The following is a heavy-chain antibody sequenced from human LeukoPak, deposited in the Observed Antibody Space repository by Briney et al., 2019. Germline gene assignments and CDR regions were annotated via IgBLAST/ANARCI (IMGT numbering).Heavy chain of an antibody. CDR1: GGSISSYY. V-gene: IGHV4-59*01. D-gene: IGHD3-3*01. Sequence: PSETLSLTCTVSGGSISSYYWSWIRQPPGKGLEWIGYIYYSGSTNYNPSLKSRVTISVDTSKNQFSLKLSSVTAADTAVYYCARGVISSTPYYDFWSGYWNWFDPWGQGTLVTVSS. CDR3: ARGVISSTPYYDFWSGYWNWFDP. CDR2: IYYSGST. J-gene: IGHJ5*02.